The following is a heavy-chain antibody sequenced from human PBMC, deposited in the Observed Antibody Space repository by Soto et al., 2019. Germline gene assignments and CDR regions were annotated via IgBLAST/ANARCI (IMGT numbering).Heavy chain of an antibody. D-gene: IGHD2-8*01. CDR1: GDTFSRST. V-gene: IGHV1-69*02. CDR3: ASSTAGVYVFHD. Sequence: QVQLVESGAEVKNRGSSVKVSCKASGDTFSRSTISWVRQAPGQRLEWMGRIMPVLGVENHAQNFQGRVTLTADKSTSTAYLELSSLKSEDTAIYYCASSTAGVYVFHDWGQGTLVTVSS. J-gene: IGHJ4*02. CDR2: IMPVLGVE.